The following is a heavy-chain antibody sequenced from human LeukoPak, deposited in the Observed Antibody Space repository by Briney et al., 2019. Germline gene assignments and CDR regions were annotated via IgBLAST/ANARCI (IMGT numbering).Heavy chain of an antibody. D-gene: IGHD6-25*01. CDR1: GFPFSSYA. V-gene: IGHV3-23*01. Sequence: PGGSLRLSCAASGFPFSSYAMSWVRQAPGKRLESVSLISSSGASTYYADSVKGRFTISRDNSKHTLYLQMNGLRAEDTAVYFCAKSLDRHSSGDNFDYWGQGTLVTVSS. CDR2: ISSSGAST. J-gene: IGHJ4*02. CDR3: AKSLDRHSSGDNFDY.